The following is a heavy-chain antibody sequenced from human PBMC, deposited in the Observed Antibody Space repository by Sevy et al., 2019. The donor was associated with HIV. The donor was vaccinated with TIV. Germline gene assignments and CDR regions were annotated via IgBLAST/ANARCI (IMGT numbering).Heavy chain of an antibody. D-gene: IGHD3-3*01. V-gene: IGHV1-2*02. Sequence: ALVKVSCKASGYSFTGYFIHWVRQAPGQGLEWMGWINPSSGGTMSAQKFHDKVTMTRDTSINTAYLELSRLRSDDTAVYYCARELDDFWSGYQFWGQGTLVTVSS. CDR2: INPSSGGT. CDR3: ARELDDFWSGYQF. J-gene: IGHJ4*02. CDR1: GYSFTGYF.